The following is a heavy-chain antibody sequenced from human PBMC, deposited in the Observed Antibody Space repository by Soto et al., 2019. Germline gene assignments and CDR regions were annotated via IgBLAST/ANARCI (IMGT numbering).Heavy chain of an antibody. CDR3: ARGLNIVVVPAATYNWFDP. Sequence: QVPLVQSGAEVKKPGASVKVSCKASGYTFTGYYMHWVRQAPGQGLEWMGWINPNSGGTNYAQKFQGRVTMTRDTSISTAYMELSRLRSDDTAVYYCARGLNIVVVPAATYNWFDPWGQGTLVTVSS. J-gene: IGHJ5*02. CDR1: GYTFTGYY. D-gene: IGHD2-2*01. CDR2: INPNSGGT. V-gene: IGHV1-2*02.